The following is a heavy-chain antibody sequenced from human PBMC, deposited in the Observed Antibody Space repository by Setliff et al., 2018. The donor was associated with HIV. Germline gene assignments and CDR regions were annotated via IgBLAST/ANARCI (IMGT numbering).Heavy chain of an antibody. CDR2: IDPSGSRI. D-gene: IGHD2-2*03. Sequence: PGGSLRLSCAASKFTLSGYSMSWVRQVPGKGLEWVSAIDPSGSRIFYSDSVKGRFTISRDNSKNTLYLQMNSLTAEDTAVYYCAKVDNGHCTSASCRDFDYWGQGTLVTVSS. CDR1: KFTLSGYS. CDR3: AKVDNGHCTSASCRDFDY. V-gene: IGHV3-23*01. J-gene: IGHJ4*02.